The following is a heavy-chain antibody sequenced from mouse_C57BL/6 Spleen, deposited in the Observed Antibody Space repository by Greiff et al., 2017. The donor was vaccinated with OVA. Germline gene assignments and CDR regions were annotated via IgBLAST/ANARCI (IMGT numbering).Heavy chain of an antibody. Sequence: QVQLQQPGTELVKPGASVKLSCKASGYTFTSYWMHWVKQRPGQGLEWIGNINPSNGGTNYNEKFKSKATLTVDKSSSTACMQLSSLTSEDSAVYYCASPPYYYGTPYFDVWGTGTTVTVSS. J-gene: IGHJ1*03. CDR2: INPSNGGT. V-gene: IGHV1-53*01. CDR3: ASPPYYYGTPYFDV. D-gene: IGHD1-1*01. CDR1: GYTFTSYW.